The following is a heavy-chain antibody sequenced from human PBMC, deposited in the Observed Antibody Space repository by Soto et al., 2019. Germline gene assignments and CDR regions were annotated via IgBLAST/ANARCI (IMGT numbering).Heavy chain of an antibody. CDR1: GFTFSNDW. V-gene: IGHV3-15*01. D-gene: IGHD6-25*01. CDR3: MAHAVIYSRGH. J-gene: IGHJ4*02. CDR2: IKTVTDGGTT. Sequence: EVQLVESGGGLAKPGGSLRLSCAASGFTFSNDWMNWVRQAPGKGLEWVARIKTVTDGGTTDYAAPVKGRFFISRNDSKRTLYLQMNSLKTEDTDIYYCMAHAVIYSRGHWGQGTLVTVGS.